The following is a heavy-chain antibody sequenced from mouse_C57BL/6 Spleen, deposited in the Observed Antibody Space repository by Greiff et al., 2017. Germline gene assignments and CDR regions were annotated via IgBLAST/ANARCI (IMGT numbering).Heavy chain of an antibody. CDR2: IYPGDGDT. D-gene: IGHD4-1*01. CDR1: GYAFSSYW. V-gene: IGHV1-80*01. CDR3: ARDWDGHWYFDV. Sequence: VKLQESGAELVKPGASVKISCKASGYAFSSYWMNWVKQRPGKGLEWIGQIYPGDGDTNYNGKFKGKATLTADKSSSTAYMQLSSLTSEDSAVYFCARDWDGHWYFDVWGTGTTVTVSS. J-gene: IGHJ1*03.